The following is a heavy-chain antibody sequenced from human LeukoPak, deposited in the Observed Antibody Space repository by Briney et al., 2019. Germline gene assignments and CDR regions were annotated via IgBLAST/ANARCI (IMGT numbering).Heavy chain of an antibody. V-gene: IGHV3-23*01. J-gene: IGHJ4*02. CDR1: GFTFSNYA. Sequence: GGSLRLSCAASGFTFSNYAMTWVRQAPGKGLEWVSSISSGGNTYYTASVKGRFTVSRDNSENTLYLQMNSLKAEDTAIYYCAKRLDIISDYWGQGTLVTVSS. D-gene: IGHD3-9*01. CDR2: ISSGGNT. CDR3: AKRLDIISDY.